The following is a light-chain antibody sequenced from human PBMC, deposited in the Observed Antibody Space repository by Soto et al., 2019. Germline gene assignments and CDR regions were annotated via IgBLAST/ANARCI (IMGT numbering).Light chain of an antibody. J-gene: IGKJ1*01. CDR2: GAS. Sequence: EIVLTQSPGTLSLSPGERARLSCRASQSFNSIYLAWYQQKPGQAPRLLIYGASSRATGIPDRFSGSGSGTDFTLTISRLEPEDFAVYYCHQYDSWAFGQGTKVDIK. V-gene: IGKV3-20*01. CDR3: HQYDSWA. CDR1: QSFNSIY.